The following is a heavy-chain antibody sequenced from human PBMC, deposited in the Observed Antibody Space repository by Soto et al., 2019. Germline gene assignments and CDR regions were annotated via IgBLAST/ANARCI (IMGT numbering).Heavy chain of an antibody. CDR2: ISGSGGNT. Sequence: EVRLLESGGGLVQPGGSLRLSCAASGFPFSSYAMNWVRQTPGKGLEWVSAISGSGGNTYYADSMKGRFTISRDNSKNTLYLQMNSPRADDTAVYYCASCSGGSCYSGSYYYYGLDVWGQGTTVTVSS. V-gene: IGHV3-23*01. J-gene: IGHJ6*02. CDR1: GFPFSSYA. D-gene: IGHD2-15*01. CDR3: ASCSGGSCYSGSYYYYGLDV.